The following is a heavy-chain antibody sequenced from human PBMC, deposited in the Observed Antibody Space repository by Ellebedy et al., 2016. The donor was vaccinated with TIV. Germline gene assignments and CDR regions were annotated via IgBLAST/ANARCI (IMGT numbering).Heavy chain of an antibody. D-gene: IGHD6-6*01. CDR1: GFTFSSYG. J-gene: IGHJ4*02. Sequence: GESLKISCAASGFTFSSYGMNWVHQAPGKGLEWVSYISSTSSTKYYADSVKGRFTISRDNAKNSLYLQMNSLRAEDTAVYYCARDDSSLVDYWGQGTLVTVSS. CDR3: ARDDSSLVDY. CDR2: ISSTSSTK. V-gene: IGHV3-48*04.